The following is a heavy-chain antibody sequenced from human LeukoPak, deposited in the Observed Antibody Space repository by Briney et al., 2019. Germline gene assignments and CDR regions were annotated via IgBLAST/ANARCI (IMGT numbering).Heavy chain of an antibody. CDR1: GYTFTSYD. J-gene: IGHJ4*02. D-gene: IGHD3-10*01. CDR2: MNPNSGYT. Sequence: GASVKVSCKASGYTFTSYDINWVRQATGQGLEWLGYMNPNSGYTGYAQKVQGRVTITSDTSINTAYMELSSLRSEDTAVYYCAREPRRFGDWGQGTLVTVSS. CDR3: AREPRRFGD. V-gene: IGHV1-8*01.